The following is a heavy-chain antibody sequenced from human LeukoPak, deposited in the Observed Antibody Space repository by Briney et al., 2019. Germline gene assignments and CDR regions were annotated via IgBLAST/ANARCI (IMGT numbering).Heavy chain of an antibody. D-gene: IGHD1-1*01. CDR3: ATTSQLGSYNWFDP. J-gene: IGHJ5*02. CDR2: IDHIGVT. Sequence: PSETLSLTCAVYGASLTDYYWSWIRQPPGKGLEWIGEIDHIGVTKYNPSLRGRVTISRDTSKNQFSLDLTSVTAADTGVYYCATTSQLGSYNWFDPRGQGTLVTVSA. CDR1: GASLTDYY. V-gene: IGHV4-34*01.